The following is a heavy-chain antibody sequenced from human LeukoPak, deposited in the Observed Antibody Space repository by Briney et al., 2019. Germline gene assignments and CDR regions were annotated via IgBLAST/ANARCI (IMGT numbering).Heavy chain of an antibody. CDR3: ARGGTSVTRHFAC. V-gene: IGHV3-21*01. CDR1: GFRFSDYS. D-gene: IGHD4-17*01. J-gene: IGHJ4*02. Sequence: PGGSLRLSCAASGFRFSDYSVAWVRQAPGKGLEWVSIISRDGINIYYADSLKGRITIPRDNAKNSLSLQVNSLRAEDTAVYYCARGGTSVTRHFACWGQGTLVTVSS. CDR2: ISRDGINI.